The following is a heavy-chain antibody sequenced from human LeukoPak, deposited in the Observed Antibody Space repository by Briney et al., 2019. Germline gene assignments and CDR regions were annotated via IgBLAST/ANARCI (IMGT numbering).Heavy chain of an antibody. Sequence: SETLSLTCAVSGGSISSYYWSWIRQPPGKGLDWIGYIYYSGSTNYNPSLMSRVTISVDTSKNQFSLKLSSVTAADTAVYYCARDARGYYDSPFDYWGQGTLVTVSS. CDR2: IYYSGST. J-gene: IGHJ4*02. D-gene: IGHD3-22*01. CDR1: GGSISSYY. CDR3: ARDARGYYDSPFDY. V-gene: IGHV4-59*01.